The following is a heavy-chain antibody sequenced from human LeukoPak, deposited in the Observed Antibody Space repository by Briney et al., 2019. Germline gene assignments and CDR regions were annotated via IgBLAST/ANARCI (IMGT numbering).Heavy chain of an antibody. V-gene: IGHV3-23*01. D-gene: IGHD3-22*01. CDR2: ISGSGGST. CDR1: GFTFSSYA. J-gene: IGHJ4*02. CDR3: AKLGLYYDSSGYYYFDY. Sequence: PGGSLRLSCAASGFTFSSYAMSWVRQAPGKGLEWVSAISGSGGSTYYADSVKGRFTISRDNSKNTLYLQMNSLRAEDTAVYYCAKLGLYYDSSGYYYFDYWGQGTLVTVSS.